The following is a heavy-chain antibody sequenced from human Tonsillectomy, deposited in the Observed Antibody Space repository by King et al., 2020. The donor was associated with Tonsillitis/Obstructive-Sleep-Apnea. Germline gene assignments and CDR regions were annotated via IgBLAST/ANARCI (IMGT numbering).Heavy chain of an antibody. D-gene: IGHD1-26*01. CDR2: IKSKTDGGTT. V-gene: IGHV3-15*01. CDR1: GFTFSNAW. CDR3: TTEADGGGGAYDY. Sequence: VQLVESGGGLVKPGGSLRLSCAASGFTFSNAWMSWVRQAPGKGLEWVGRIKSKTDGGTTDYAAPVKGRFTISRDDSKNTLYLQMNSLKTEDTAVYYCTTEADGGGGAYDYWGQGTLVTVSS. J-gene: IGHJ4*02.